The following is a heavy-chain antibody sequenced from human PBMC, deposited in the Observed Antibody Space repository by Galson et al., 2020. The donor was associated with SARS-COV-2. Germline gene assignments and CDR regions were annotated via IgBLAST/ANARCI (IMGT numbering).Heavy chain of an antibody. J-gene: IGHJ6*02. CDR3: AGSSGYYYYYGMDV. Sequence: ASVKVSCKASGYTFTSYAMHWVRQAPGQRLELMGWINAGNGNTKYSQKFQGRVTITRDTSASTAYMELSSLRSEDTAVYYCAGSSGYYYYYGMDVWGQVTTVTVSS. CDR2: INAGNGNT. V-gene: IGHV1-3*01. CDR1: GYTFTSYA. D-gene: IGHD6-19*01.